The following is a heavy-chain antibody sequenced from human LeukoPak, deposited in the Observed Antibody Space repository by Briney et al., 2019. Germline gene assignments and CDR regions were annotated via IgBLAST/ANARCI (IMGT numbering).Heavy chain of an antibody. CDR1: GGTFSSYA. CDR2: IIPIFGTA. CDR3: ARDLYDSSGYYYGSIDY. J-gene: IGHJ4*02. D-gene: IGHD3-22*01. Sequence: SVKVSCKASGGTFSSYAISWVRQAPGQGLEWMGGIIPIFGTANYAQKFQGRVTTTADESTSTAYMELSSLRSEDTAVYYCARDLYDSSGYYYGSIDYWGQGTLVTVSS. V-gene: IGHV1-69*13.